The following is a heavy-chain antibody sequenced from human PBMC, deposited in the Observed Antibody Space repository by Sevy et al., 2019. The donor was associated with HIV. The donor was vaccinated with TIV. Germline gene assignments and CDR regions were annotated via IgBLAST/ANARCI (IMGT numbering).Heavy chain of an antibody. D-gene: IGHD3-22*01. CDR2: IYPGDSDT. CDR1: GYSFTSYW. CDR3: ARQGSYYYDSSGSLDAFDI. J-gene: IGHJ3*02. V-gene: IGHV5-51*01. Sequence: GESLKISCKGSGYSFTSYWIGWVRQMPGKGLEWMGIIYPGDSDTRDSPSFQGQVTISADKSISTAYLQWSSLKASDTAMYYCARQGSYYYDSSGSLDAFDIWGQGTMVTVSS.